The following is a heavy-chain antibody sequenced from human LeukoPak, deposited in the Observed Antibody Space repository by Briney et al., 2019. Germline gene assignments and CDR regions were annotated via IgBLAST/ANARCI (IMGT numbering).Heavy chain of an antibody. CDR1: GGTFSSYT. Sequence: SVKVSCKASGGTFSSYTISWVRQAPGQGLEWMGRIIPILGIANYAQKFQGRVTITADKSTSTAYMELSSLRSEDTAVYYCARARGYSYGSYVHFDYWGQGTPVTVSS. J-gene: IGHJ4*02. CDR3: ARARGYSYGSYVHFDY. CDR2: IIPILGIA. V-gene: IGHV1-69*02. D-gene: IGHD5-18*01.